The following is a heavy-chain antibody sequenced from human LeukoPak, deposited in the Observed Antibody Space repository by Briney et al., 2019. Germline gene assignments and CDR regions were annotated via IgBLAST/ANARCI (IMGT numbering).Heavy chain of an antibody. CDR3: ARETSSTSCYGY. CDR2: ISSSSSYI. Sequence: PGGSLRLSCAASGFTFSSYSMNWVRQAPGKGLEWVSSISSSSSYIYYADSVKGRFTISRDNAKNSLYLRMNSLRAEDTAVYYCARETSSTSCYGYWGQGTLVTVSS. V-gene: IGHV3-21*01. J-gene: IGHJ4*02. D-gene: IGHD2-2*01. CDR1: GFTFSSYS.